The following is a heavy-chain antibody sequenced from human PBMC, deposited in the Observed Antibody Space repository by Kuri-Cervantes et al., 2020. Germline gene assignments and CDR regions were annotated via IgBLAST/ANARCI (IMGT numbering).Heavy chain of an antibody. D-gene: IGHD6-13*01. J-gene: IGHJ4*02. Sequence: GSLRLSCTVSGDSISSSSYYWGWIRQPPGKGLEWIGSIYYSGSTYYNPSLKSRVTISVDTSKNQFSLKLSSVTAADTAVYYCARSSSSWYYFDYWGQGTLVTVSS. CDR2: IYYSGST. V-gene: IGHV4-39*07. CDR3: ARSSSSWYYFDY. CDR1: GDSISSSSYY.